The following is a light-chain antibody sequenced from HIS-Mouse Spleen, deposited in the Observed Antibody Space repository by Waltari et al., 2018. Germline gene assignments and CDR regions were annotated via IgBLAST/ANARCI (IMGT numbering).Light chain of an antibody. CDR3: SSYAGSNNLGV. Sequence: QSALTQPPSASGSPGQSVTISCTGTSSDVGGYNYVSWYQQHPGKAPKLMIYEVSNRPSGVPDRFSGSKSGNTASLTVSGLQAEDEADYYCSSYAGSNNLGVFGTGTKVTVL. V-gene: IGLV2-8*01. CDR1: SSDVGGYNY. CDR2: EVS. J-gene: IGLJ1*01.